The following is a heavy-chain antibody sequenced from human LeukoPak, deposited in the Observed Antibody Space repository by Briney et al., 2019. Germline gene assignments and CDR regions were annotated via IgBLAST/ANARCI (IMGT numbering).Heavy chain of an antibody. CDR3: AKDRGY. Sequence: GRSLRLSCAASGFSFNNYGIHWVRQAPGKGLEWVAVISYDGSNKYYADSVKGRFTISRDNSKNTMYLQMNSLRAEDTAVYYCAKDRGYWGLGTLVTVSS. CDR1: GFSFNNYG. V-gene: IGHV3-30*18. CDR2: ISYDGSNK. J-gene: IGHJ4*02.